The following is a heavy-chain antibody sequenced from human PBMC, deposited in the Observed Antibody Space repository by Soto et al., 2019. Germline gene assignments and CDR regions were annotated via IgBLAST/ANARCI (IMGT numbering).Heavy chain of an antibody. Sequence: PGGSLSLSCAASGFTFSSYAMHWVRQAPGKGLEWVAVISYDGSNKYYADSVKGRFTISRDNSKNTLYLQMNSLRAEDTAVYYCARSTREITVTTCMDVWGQGTTVTVSS. V-gene: IGHV3-30-3*01. CDR3: ARSTREITVTTCMDV. CDR2: ISYDGSNK. CDR1: GFTFSSYA. D-gene: IGHD4-17*01. J-gene: IGHJ6*02.